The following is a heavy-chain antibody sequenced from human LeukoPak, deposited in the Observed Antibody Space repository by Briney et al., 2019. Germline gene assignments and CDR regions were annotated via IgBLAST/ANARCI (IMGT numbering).Heavy chain of an antibody. Sequence: GGSLRLSCAVSGFTFSNYWMTWVRQAPGKGLEWVANINDDGSEVYYVDSVKGRFTISRDNAKNSLYLQMSSLRAEDTAVYYCARDLGTVTHDYWGQGTLVIVSS. CDR3: ARDLGTVTHDY. CDR2: INDDGSEV. CDR1: GFTFSNYW. J-gene: IGHJ4*02. V-gene: IGHV3-7*01. D-gene: IGHD4-17*01.